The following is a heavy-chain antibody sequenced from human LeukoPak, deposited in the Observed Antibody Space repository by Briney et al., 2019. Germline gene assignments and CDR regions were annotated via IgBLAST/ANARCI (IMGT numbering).Heavy chain of an antibody. Sequence: GGSLRLSCAASGFTFSSYAMSWVRQARGKGLEWVSGISGSGDNTYYADSVKGRFTISRDNSKNTLYVQVNSLGTEDTAAYYCAKGSYYDSSGSFYFDYWGQGTLVTVSS. CDR1: GFTFSSYA. J-gene: IGHJ4*02. CDR2: ISGSGDNT. CDR3: AKGSYYDSSGSFYFDY. D-gene: IGHD3-22*01. V-gene: IGHV3-23*01.